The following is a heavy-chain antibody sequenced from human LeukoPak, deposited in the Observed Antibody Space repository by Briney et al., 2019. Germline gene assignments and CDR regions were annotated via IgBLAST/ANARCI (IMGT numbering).Heavy chain of an antibody. D-gene: IGHD2-15*01. Sequence: GGSLRLSCAASGLTFSRYWMSWVRQAPGKGLEWLANIGSDGTANNYVDSMKGRFTIFRDNAKNSLYLQMNSLRAEDTAVYYCARDYFFYGDGGYYYYMDVWGKGTTVTVSS. CDR3: ARDYFFYGDGGYYYYMDV. CDR2: IGSDGTAN. V-gene: IGHV3-7*01. CDR1: GLTFSRYW. J-gene: IGHJ6*03.